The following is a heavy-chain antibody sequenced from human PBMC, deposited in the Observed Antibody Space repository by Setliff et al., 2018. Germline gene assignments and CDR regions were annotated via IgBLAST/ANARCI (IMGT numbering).Heavy chain of an antibody. CDR1: GGSISTKTYF. CDR3: ARHVGSRSRGYNYYYYYMDV. D-gene: IGHD3-10*01. CDR2: TYYSGDA. V-gene: IGHV4-39*01. Sequence: PSETLSLTCTVSGGSISTKTYFWGWIRQSPGKGLEWIGNTYYSGDAYYNPSLKSRVTISVDTSRNQFSLTLSSVTAADTAVYYCARHVGSRSRGYNYYYYYMDVWGKGTTVTAP. J-gene: IGHJ6*03.